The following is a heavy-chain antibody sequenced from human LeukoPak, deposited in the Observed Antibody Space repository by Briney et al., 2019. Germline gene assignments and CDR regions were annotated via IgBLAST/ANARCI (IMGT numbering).Heavy chain of an antibody. V-gene: IGHV1-8*03. CDR2: MNPNSGNT. Sequence: ASVKVSCKASGYTFTSYDINWVRQATGQGLEWMGWMNPNSGNTGYAQKFQGRVTITRNTSISTAYMELSSLRSEDTAVYYCARGGGSSSWWDYYYYYMDVWGKGTTVTISS. D-gene: IGHD6-13*01. CDR1: GYTFTSYD. CDR3: ARGGGSSSWWDYYYYYMDV. J-gene: IGHJ6*03.